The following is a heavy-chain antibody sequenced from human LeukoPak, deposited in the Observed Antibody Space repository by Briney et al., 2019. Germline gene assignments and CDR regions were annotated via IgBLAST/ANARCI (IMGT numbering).Heavy chain of an antibody. CDR1: GFTFSTYS. D-gene: IGHD1-14*01. J-gene: IGHJ6*03. Sequence: PGGSLRLSCAASGFTFSTYSMNWVRQAPGKGLEWVSYISSSSSAISYADSVKGRFTISRDNAKNSLYLQTNSLRAEDTAVYYCARVRITLQGGDHKYYMDVWGKGTTVTVSS. CDR2: ISSSSSAI. CDR3: ARVRITLQGGDHKYYMDV. V-gene: IGHV3-48*01.